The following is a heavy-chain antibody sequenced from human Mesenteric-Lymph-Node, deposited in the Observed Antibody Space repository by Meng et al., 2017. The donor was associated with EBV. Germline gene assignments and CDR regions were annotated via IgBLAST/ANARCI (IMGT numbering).Heavy chain of an antibody. J-gene: IGHJ4*02. CDR2: IRSRSSNYAT. CDR1: GFTFSDPT. V-gene: IGHV3-73*02. D-gene: IGHD1-1*01. Sequence: VRLGGSGGGFVQPGGSLKLSCSGSGFTFSDPTIHWVRQASGKGLEWVARIRSRSSNYATAYGASVEGRFIISRDDSRNTAYLEMNNLKTEDTAVYYCSIMATTPDYWGQGTLVTVSS. CDR3: SIMATTPDY.